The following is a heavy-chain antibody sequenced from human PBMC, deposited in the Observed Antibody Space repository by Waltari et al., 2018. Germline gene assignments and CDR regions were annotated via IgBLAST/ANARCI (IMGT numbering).Heavy chain of an antibody. Sequence: QVLLQESGPGLVKPSETLSLTCSVPSDSISNYNWNWIRQPPGKGLEWIGYIYYSGTTNYSPSLKSRVTMSVDTSKNQFSLNLSSVTTADTAVYYCARSTNWGSYWYFDLWGRGTLVTVSS. D-gene: IGHD7-27*01. V-gene: IGHV4-59*01. CDR1: SDSISNYN. CDR3: ARSTNWGSYWYFDL. CDR2: IYYSGTT. J-gene: IGHJ2*01.